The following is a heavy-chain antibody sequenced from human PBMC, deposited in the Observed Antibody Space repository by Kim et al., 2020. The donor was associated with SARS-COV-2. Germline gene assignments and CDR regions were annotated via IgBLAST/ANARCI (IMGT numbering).Heavy chain of an antibody. J-gene: IGHJ5*02. CDR1: GFYFRTFA. CDR2: ISGSGART. Sequence: GGSLRLSCAASGFYFRTFAMNWVRQAPGKGLEWVSTISGSGARTYHADSAKGRLTISRDNYKNTVYLQMNSLRAEDTAIYYCAKGKGTDTGGGASWGQGTLLTVSA. D-gene: IGHD1-7*01. CDR3: AKGKGTDTGGGAS. V-gene: IGHV3-23*01.